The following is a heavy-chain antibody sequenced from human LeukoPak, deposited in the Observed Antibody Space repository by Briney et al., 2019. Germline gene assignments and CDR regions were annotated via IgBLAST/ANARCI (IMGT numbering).Heavy chain of an antibody. J-gene: IGHJ3*02. CDR2: ISNSGRT. D-gene: IGHD6-13*01. V-gene: IGHV4-4*09. CDR3: ARRARYSSTWYDGFDI. CDR1: GGSMNAYY. Sequence: PSETLSLTCTVSGGSMNAYYWTWIRQPPGKGLEWIGYISNSGRTIYNPSLRSRVTMSVDTSKNQFSLKLRSVTAADTAVFFCARRARYSSTWYDGFDIWGQGTMVTVSS.